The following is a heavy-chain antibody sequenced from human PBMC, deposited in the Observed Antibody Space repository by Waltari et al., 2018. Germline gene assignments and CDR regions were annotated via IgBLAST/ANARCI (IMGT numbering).Heavy chain of an antibody. CDR2: ISGSGGST. CDR1: GFTFSSYA. J-gene: IGHJ6*02. CDR3: ARELDVEWLDGYYYGMDV. D-gene: IGHD3-3*01. Sequence: EVQLLESGGGLVQPGGSLRLSCAASGFTFSSYAMSWVRQAPGKGLEWVSVISGSGGSTYYADSVKGRFTISRDNSKNTLYLQMNSLRSEDTAVYYCARELDVEWLDGYYYGMDVWGQGTTVTVSS. V-gene: IGHV3-23*01.